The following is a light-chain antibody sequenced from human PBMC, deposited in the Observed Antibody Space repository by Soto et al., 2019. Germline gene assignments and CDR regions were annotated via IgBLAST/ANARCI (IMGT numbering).Light chain of an antibody. CDR2: DVS. CDR1: SSDVGGYNY. V-gene: IGLV2-8*01. CDR3: SSYAGSNNFVYV. J-gene: IGLJ1*01. Sequence: QSALTQPASVSGSPGQSVTISCTGTSSDVGGYNYVSWYQQHPGKAPKLIISDVSKRPSGVPDRFSGSKSGNTASLTVSGLQAEDEADYFCSSYAGSNNFVYVFGTGTKVTVL.